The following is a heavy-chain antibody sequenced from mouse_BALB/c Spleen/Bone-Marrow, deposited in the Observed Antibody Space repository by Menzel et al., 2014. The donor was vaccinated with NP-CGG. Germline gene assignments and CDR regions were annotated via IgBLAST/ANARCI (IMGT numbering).Heavy chain of an antibody. J-gene: IGHJ3*01. CDR2: IDPANGNT. Sequence: VTLKECGAELVKPGASVKLSCTASGFNIKDTYMHWVEQRPEQGLEWIGRIDPANGNTKYDPKFQGKATITADTSSNTAYLQLSSLTSEDTAVYYCALYYYGSSGFAYWGQGTLVTVSA. CDR3: ALYYYGSSGFAY. V-gene: IGHV14-3*02. D-gene: IGHD1-1*01. CDR1: GFNIKDTY.